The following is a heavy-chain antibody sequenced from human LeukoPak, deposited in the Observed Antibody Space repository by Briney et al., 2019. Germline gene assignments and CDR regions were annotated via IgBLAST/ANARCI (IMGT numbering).Heavy chain of an antibody. D-gene: IGHD2-2*03. J-gene: IGHJ3*02. CDR1: GGSISSGSYF. CDR2: IYTSGST. CDR3: ARDGYCSSTSCYDAFDI. Sequence: SQTLSLTCTVSGGSISSGSYFWSWIRQPAGKGLEWIGRIYTSGSTNYNPSLKSRLTISVDTSKNQFSLKLSSVTAADTAVYYCARDGYCSSTSCYDAFDIWGQRTMVTVSS. V-gene: IGHV4-61*02.